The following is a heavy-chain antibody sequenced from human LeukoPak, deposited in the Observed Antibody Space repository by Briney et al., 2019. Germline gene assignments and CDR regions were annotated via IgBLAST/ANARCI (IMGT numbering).Heavy chain of an antibody. J-gene: IGHJ4*01. V-gene: IGHV1-2*02. D-gene: IGHD2-15*01. CDR1: GYIFTGNY. CDR2: VSPISGGT. Sequence: GAPVKVSCTASGYIFTGNYIHWVRQAPREGLEWVGWVSPISGGTNDAQKFQGRGTFSRGTCISPVFMALSRLTSDDTAVYYCARASGNSGDTFYYWGHGTLGTVSS. CDR3: ARASGNSGDTFYY.